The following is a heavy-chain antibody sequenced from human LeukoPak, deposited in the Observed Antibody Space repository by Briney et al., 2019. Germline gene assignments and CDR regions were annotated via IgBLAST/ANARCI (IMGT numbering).Heavy chain of an antibody. CDR2: INTDGSRT. J-gene: IGHJ4*02. Sequence: PGGSLRLSCAASGFTFRRYWMHWVRQAPGKGLGWVSCINTDGSRTNYADSVKARFTISRDNTMNTLYLQMNSLRAEDTAVYYCARGGASGYFDDWGQGTLVTVSS. D-gene: IGHD4/OR15-4a*01. V-gene: IGHV3-74*01. CDR3: ARGGASGYFDD. CDR1: GFTFRRYW.